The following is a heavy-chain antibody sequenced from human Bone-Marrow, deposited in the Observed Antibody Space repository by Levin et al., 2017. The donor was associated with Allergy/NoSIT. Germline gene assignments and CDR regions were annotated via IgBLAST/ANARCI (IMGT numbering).Heavy chain of an antibody. CDR2: ISSSDTTI. V-gene: IGHV3-48*03. Sequence: GESLKISCVASGFTFSSYEMDWVRQAPGKGLEWVSYISSSDTTIYYADSVNGRFTISRDNAKNSLYLQMNSLRADDTAVYYCARAGGYCASGSCYHYFDYWGQGTLVTVSS. D-gene: IGHD2-15*01. CDR1: GFTFSSYE. J-gene: IGHJ4*02. CDR3: ARAGGYCASGSCYHYFDY.